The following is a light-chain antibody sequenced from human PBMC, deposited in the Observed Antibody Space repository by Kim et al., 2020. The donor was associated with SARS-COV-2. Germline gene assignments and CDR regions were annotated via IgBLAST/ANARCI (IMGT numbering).Light chain of an antibody. J-gene: IGLJ3*02. V-gene: IGLV3-21*04. CDR1: NIESKS. CDR2: YDV. CDR3: QVWDSSGDHPV. Sequence: AHGKTATITCGGNNIESKSVHWYQQKPGQAPVMVIFYDVDRPSGIPERFSGSNSGNMATLTISGVEAGDEADYSCQVWDSSGDHPVFGRGTQLTVL.